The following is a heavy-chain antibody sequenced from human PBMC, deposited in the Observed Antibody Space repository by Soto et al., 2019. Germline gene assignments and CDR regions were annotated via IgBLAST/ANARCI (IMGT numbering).Heavy chain of an antibody. CDR1: GGSISSYY. D-gene: IGHD6-13*01. J-gene: IGHJ4*02. CDR3: ARDRAAAGMAGSFDY. Sequence: SETLSLTCTVSGGSISSYYWSWIRQPPGKGLEWIGYIYYSGSTNYNPSLKSRVTISVDTSKNQFSLKLSSVTAADTAVYYCARDRAAAGMAGSFDYWGQGTLVTVSS. V-gene: IGHV4-59*01. CDR2: IYYSGST.